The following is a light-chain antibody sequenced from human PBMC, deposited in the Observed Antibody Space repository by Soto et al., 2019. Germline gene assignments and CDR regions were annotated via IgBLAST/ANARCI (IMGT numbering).Light chain of an antibody. Sequence: QSVLTQPPSVSGAPGQRVTISCTGNSSNIGAGYDVHWYQQLPGTAPKLLIYGSSNRPSGVPDRFSGSKSGPSASLAITGLQAEDEADYYSESYDSSLSGSVVFGGGTKLTVL. J-gene: IGLJ2*01. CDR2: GSS. V-gene: IGLV1-40*01. CDR3: ESYDSSLSGSVV. CDR1: SSNIGAGYD.